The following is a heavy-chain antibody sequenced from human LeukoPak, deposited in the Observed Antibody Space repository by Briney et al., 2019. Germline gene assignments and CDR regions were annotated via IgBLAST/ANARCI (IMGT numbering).Heavy chain of an antibody. D-gene: IGHD1-14*01. Sequence: ASVKVSCKASGYTFTSYYMHWVRQAPGQGLEWMGIINPSGGSTSYAQKFRGRVTMTRDTSTSTVYMELSSLRSEDTAVYYCARDAHIRPEGLFFDYWGQGTLVTVSS. CDR2: INPSGGST. CDR1: GYTFTSYY. J-gene: IGHJ4*02. CDR3: ARDAHIRPEGLFFDY. V-gene: IGHV1-46*01.